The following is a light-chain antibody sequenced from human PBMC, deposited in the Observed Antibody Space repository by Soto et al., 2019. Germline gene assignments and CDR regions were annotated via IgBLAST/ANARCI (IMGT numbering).Light chain of an antibody. Sequence: DIQMTQSPSSVSASVGDRVTITCRASQGVGSWLAWYQQKPGKAPKLLIFTASNLQSGVPSRFSGRGSGTHFSLTISSLQPEDFATYYCQQANSFPRTFGQGTKVDIK. CDR2: TAS. CDR3: QQANSFPRT. CDR1: QGVGSW. V-gene: IGKV1D-12*01. J-gene: IGKJ1*01.